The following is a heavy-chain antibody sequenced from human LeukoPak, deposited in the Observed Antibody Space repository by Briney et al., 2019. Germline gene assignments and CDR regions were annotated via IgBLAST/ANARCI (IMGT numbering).Heavy chain of an antibody. CDR2: IYYSGST. Sequence: SETLSLTCTVSGGSISSYYWSWIRQPPGKGLEWIGYIYYSGSTNYNPSLKSRVTISVDTSKNQFSLKLSSVTAADTAVYYCARVDHDYGDTGHWGQGTLVTVSS. CDR3: ARVDHDYGDTGH. V-gene: IGHV4-59*01. D-gene: IGHD4-17*01. J-gene: IGHJ1*01. CDR1: GGSISSYY.